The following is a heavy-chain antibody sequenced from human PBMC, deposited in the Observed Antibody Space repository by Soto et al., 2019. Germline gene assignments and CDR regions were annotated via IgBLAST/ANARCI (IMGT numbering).Heavy chain of an antibody. Sequence: GESLKISCKGSGYSFTSYWIGWVRQMPVKGLEWMGIIYPGDSDTRYSPSFQGQVTISADKSISTAYLQWSSLKASDTAMYYCARLSSGWPLGYYAMDVWGQGTTVTVSS. CDR2: IYPGDSDT. CDR3: ARLSSGWPLGYYAMDV. D-gene: IGHD6-19*01. CDR1: GYSFTSYW. J-gene: IGHJ6*02. V-gene: IGHV5-51*01.